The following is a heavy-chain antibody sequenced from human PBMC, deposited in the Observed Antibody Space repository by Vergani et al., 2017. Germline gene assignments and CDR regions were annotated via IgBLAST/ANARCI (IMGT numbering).Heavy chain of an antibody. CDR3: ARGLGYCSGGSCYSYYFDY. V-gene: IGHV3-21*01. J-gene: IGHJ4*02. CDR2: ISSSISYI. CDR1: GFTFSSYS. Sequence: EVQLVESGGGLVKPGGSLRLSCAASGFTFSSYSMNWVRQAPGKGLEWVSSISSSISYIYYADSVKGRFTISRDNAKNSLYLQMNSLRAEDTAVYYCARGLGYCSGGSCYSYYFDYWGQGTLVTVSS. D-gene: IGHD2-15*01.